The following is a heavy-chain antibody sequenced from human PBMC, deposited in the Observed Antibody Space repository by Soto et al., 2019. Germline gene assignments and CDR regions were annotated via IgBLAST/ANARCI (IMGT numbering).Heavy chain of an antibody. CDR3: ARGSLSTETANALDV. J-gene: IGHJ3*01. D-gene: IGHD2-21*02. CDR2: IYYSGST. V-gene: IGHV4-59*01. Sequence: QVQLHESGPGLVKPSETLSLTCTVSGGSISNFYWSWIRQSPGRGLEWIGYGYIYYSGSTYYNPSFESGVTSSGATSKNQIALMLTSVTADDTALYYCARGSLSTETANALDVWGPGTIVTVSS. CDR1: GGSISNFY.